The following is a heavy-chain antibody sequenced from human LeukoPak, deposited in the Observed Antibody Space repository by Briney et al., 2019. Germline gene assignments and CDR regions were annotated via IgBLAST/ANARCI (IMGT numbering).Heavy chain of an antibody. CDR3: AKDARSLGGYFDY. J-gene: IGHJ4*02. Sequence: GGSLRLSCAASGFTFSSYWMHWVRQAPGKGLVWVPRINTDGSSTSYADSVKGRFTISRDNAKNTLYLQMNSLRAEDTAVYYCAKDARSLGGYFDYWGQGTLVTVSS. D-gene: IGHD3-10*01. V-gene: IGHV3-74*01. CDR2: INTDGSST. CDR1: GFTFSSYW.